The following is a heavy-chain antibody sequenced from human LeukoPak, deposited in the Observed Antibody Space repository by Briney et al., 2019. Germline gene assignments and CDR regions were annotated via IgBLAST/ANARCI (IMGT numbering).Heavy chain of an antibody. CDR2: IYGGST. Sequence: PGGSLRLSCAASGFTVSDNYMTWVRQAPGKGLEWVSLIYGGSTYYADSVKGRITISRDNSKNTVYLQMNSLRAADTAVYYCARDFEGLHRTTNSYTYYYYMDVWGKGTTVIVSS. CDR3: ARDFEGLHRTTNSYTYYYYMDV. D-gene: IGHD2/OR15-2a*01. J-gene: IGHJ6*03. V-gene: IGHV3-53*01. CDR1: GFTVSDNY.